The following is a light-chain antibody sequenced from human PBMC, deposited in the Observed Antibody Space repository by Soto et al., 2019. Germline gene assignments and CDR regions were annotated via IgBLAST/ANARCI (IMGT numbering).Light chain of an antibody. Sequence: DIQMPHSPPNLSGSVGNRVTITCRASHTISSWLAWYQQKPGKAPKLLIYKASTLKSGVPSRFSGSGSGTEFSLTISSLQPDDFATYYCQHYNRYSEAFGQGTKGDIK. V-gene: IGKV1-5*03. CDR1: HTISSW. CDR2: KAS. CDR3: QHYNRYSEA. J-gene: IGKJ1*01.